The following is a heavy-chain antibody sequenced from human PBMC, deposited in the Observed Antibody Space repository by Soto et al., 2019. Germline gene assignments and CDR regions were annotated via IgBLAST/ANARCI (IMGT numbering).Heavy chain of an antibody. V-gene: IGHV3-15*07. D-gene: IGHD2-21*02. CDR3: TTIGNSGGNSPFDY. CDR2: IKSKTDGGTT. CDR1: GFTFNNAW. J-gene: IGHJ4*02. Sequence: EVQLVESGGGLVKPGGSLRLSCAASGFTFNNAWMNWVRQAPGKGLEWVGRIKSKTDGGTTDFAAPVKGRFTISRDDSKTTLYLQMNNLKTEDTAVYYCTTIGNSGGNSPFDYWGQGTLVTVSS.